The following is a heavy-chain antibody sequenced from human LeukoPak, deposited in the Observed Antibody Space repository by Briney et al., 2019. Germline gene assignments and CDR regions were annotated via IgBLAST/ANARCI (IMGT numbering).Heavy chain of an antibody. J-gene: IGHJ4*02. CDR1: GGSISSYH. CDR2: ILTSGST. V-gene: IGHV4-4*09. D-gene: IGHD1-26*01. Sequence: SETLSLICTVSGGSISSYHWSWVRQPPGKGLEWIGYILTSGSTNYNPSLKGRLTISVDTSKNQFHLKVNSVTAADTAVYYCARVRVSGSYLYYFDSWGQGNLVTVSS. CDR3: ARVRVSGSYLYYFDS.